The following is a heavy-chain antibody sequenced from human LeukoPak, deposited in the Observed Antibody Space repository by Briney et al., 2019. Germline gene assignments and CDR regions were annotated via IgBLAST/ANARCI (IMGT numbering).Heavy chain of an antibody. CDR2: IYPGDSNT. CDR1: GYTFTTYW. CDR3: GSYIAGAGKYGGFDL. V-gene: IGHV5-51*01. J-gene: IGHJ3*01. Sequence: GESLKISCKGSGYTFTTYWIGWVRQVPGEGLEWMAMIYPGDSNTRYSTSFQGQVTISADKSITPASLQWNSLKASDSAMYYCGSYIAGAGKYGGFDLWGQGTMVIVSS. D-gene: IGHD6-19*01.